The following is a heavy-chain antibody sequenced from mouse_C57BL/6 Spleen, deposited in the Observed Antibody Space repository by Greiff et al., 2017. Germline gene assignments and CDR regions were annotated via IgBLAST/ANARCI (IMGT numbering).Heavy chain of an antibody. D-gene: IGHD1-1*02. CDR3: TSGWARFAY. V-gene: IGHV1-15*01. Sequence: QVQLKESGAELVRPGASVTLSCKASGYTFTDYEMHWVKQTPVHGLEWIGAIDPETGGTAYNQKFKGKAILTADKSSSTAYMERRSLASEDSAVYYCTSGWARFAYWGQGTLVTVSA. CDR2: IDPETGGT. J-gene: IGHJ3*01. CDR1: GYTFTDYE.